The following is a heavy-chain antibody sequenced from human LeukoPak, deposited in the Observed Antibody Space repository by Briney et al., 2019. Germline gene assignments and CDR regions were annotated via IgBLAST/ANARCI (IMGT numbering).Heavy chain of an antibody. V-gene: IGHV3-20*04. D-gene: IGHD2-2*01. J-gene: IGHJ3*01. Sequence: PGGSLRLSCAASGFTFGDYGMSWVRQAPGKGLEWVSGINWNGGSTGYADSVKGRFTISRDNSKNTLFLQMNSLRAEDTAVYYCAKDRSCTGSSCNVGSWGQGTMVTVSS. CDR3: AKDRSCTGSSCNVGS. CDR1: GFTFGDYG. CDR2: INWNGGST.